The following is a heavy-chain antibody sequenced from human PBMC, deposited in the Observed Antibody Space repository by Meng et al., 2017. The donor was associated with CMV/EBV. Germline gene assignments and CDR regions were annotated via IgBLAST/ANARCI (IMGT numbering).Heavy chain of an antibody. V-gene: IGHV1-69*05. J-gene: IGHJ6*02. Sequence: SVKVSCKASGGTFSSYAISWVRQAPGQGLEWMGGIIPIFGTANYAQKFQGRVTITTDETTSTAYMELSSLRSEDTAVYYCAASNPTYYCYGMDVWGQGTTVTVSS. CDR1: GGTFSSYA. CDR3: AASNPTYYCYGMDV. CDR2: IIPIFGTA.